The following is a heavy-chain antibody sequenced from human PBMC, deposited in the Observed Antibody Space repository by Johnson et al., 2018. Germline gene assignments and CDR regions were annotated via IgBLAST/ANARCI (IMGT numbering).Heavy chain of an antibody. Sequence: VQLVETGGGVVQPGRSLRLSCAASGFTFSSYGMHWVRQAPGKGLEWVAVIWDDGSNKYYADSVKGRFTISRDNSKNTLYLQVNSLGAADTAVYYCARLEYDATGYFQHWGQGTLVTVSS. V-gene: IGHV3-33*01. CDR1: GFTFSSYG. CDR2: IWDDGSNK. CDR3: ARLEYDATGYFQH. J-gene: IGHJ1*01. D-gene: IGHD3-3*01.